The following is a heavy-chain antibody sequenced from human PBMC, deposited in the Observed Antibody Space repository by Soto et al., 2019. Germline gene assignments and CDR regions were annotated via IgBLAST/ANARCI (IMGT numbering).Heavy chain of an antibody. J-gene: IGHJ5*02. Sequence: SETLSLTCSVSGGSISSGGYYWSWIRQHPGKGLEWIGYTYYSGSTYYNPSLKSRVTISVDTSKNQFSLKLSSVTAADTAVYYCARVGAKSRGSWFDPWGQGTLVTVSS. D-gene: IGHD1-26*01. CDR2: TYYSGST. CDR1: GGSISSGGYY. CDR3: ARVGAKSRGSWFDP. V-gene: IGHV4-31*03.